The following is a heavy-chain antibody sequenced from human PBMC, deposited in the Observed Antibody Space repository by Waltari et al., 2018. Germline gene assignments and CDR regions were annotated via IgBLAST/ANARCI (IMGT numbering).Heavy chain of an antibody. D-gene: IGHD5-12*01. CDR3: ATYIGASVGTAAFDV. CDR1: GVSITSNRHY. J-gene: IGHJ3*01. Sequence: QLQLQESGPRLVRPSETLSLICRVSGVSITSNRHYWAWIRQSPGQGLEWIGTVSYSRTTHISPSLKSRVSVSRDTSKNQVSLILGSVTAADMAVYYCATYIGASVGTAAFDVWGQGTMVTVSS. CDR2: VSYSRTT. V-gene: IGHV4-39*01.